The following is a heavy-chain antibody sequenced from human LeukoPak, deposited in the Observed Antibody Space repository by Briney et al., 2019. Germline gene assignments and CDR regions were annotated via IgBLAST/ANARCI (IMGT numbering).Heavy chain of an antibody. V-gene: IGHV1-2*06. CDR2: INPNSGGT. CDR3: ARVWYSSSFLFDY. Sequence: GASVKVSCKASGYTLTGYYMHWVRQAPGQGLEWMGRINPNSGGTNYAQKFQGRVTMTRDTSISTAYMELSRLRSDDTAVYYCARVWYSSSFLFDYWGQGTLVTVSS. D-gene: IGHD6-6*01. J-gene: IGHJ4*02. CDR1: GYTLTGYY.